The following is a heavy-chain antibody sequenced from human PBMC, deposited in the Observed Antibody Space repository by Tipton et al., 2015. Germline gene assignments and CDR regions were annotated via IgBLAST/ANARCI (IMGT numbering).Heavy chain of an antibody. V-gene: IGHV4-61*05. CDR3: ARDPSDGYGHFDY. J-gene: IGHJ4*02. CDR2: VSTSGST. Sequence: TLSLTCTVSGGSISSSSYFWGWIRQPPGKGLEWIGGVSTSGSTKYNSSLESRVTTSVDTSKNQFSLRLTSVTAEDTALYYCARDPSDGYGHFDYWGQGTLVTVSS. CDR1: GGSISSSSYF. D-gene: IGHD5-18*01.